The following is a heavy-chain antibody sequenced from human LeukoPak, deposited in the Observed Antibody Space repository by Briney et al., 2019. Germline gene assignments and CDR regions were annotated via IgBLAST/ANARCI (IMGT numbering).Heavy chain of an antibody. Sequence: PSETLSLTCAVSGYSISSGYYWGWIRQPPGKGLEWIGSIYHSGSPYYNPSLKSRVTISVDTSKNQFSLKLSSVTAADTAVYYCARPAYDFWSGYPHYFDYWGQGTLVTVSS. D-gene: IGHD3-3*01. CDR1: GYSISSGYY. CDR2: IYHSGSP. CDR3: ARPAYDFWSGYPHYFDY. J-gene: IGHJ4*02. V-gene: IGHV4-38-2*01.